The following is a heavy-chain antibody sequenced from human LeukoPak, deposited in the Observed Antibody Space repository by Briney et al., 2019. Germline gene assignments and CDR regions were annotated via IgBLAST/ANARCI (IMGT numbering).Heavy chain of an antibody. V-gene: IGHV4-31*03. D-gene: IGHD3-10*01. CDR2: IYYSGST. Sequence: PSETLSLTCTVSGGSISSGGYYWSRIRLHPGKGLEWIGYIYYSGSTYYNPSLKSRVTISVDTSKNQFSLKLSSVTAADTAVYYCARETLNYYGSGSYSAYYFDYWGQGTLVTVSS. CDR3: ARETLNYYGSGSYSAYYFDY. J-gene: IGHJ4*02. CDR1: GGSISSGGYY.